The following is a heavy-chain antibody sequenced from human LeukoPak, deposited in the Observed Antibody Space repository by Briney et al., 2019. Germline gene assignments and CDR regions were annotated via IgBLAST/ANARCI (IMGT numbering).Heavy chain of an antibody. CDR1: GGSINNYY. J-gene: IGHJ4*02. Sequence: SETLSLTCSVSGGSINNYYWSWIRQPPGKGLEWIGYIYHSGSTKYNPSLKSRVTISVDTSKNQFSLKLTSVTAADTAVYYCALKSYPAQNFDYWGQGTLVTVSS. CDR3: ALKSYPAQNFDY. V-gene: IGHV4-59*01. CDR2: IYHSGST.